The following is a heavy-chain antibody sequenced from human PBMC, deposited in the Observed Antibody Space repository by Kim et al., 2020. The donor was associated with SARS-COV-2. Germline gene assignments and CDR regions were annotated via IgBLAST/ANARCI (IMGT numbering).Heavy chain of an antibody. CDR1: GYSFTSYW. V-gene: IGHV5-51*01. Sequence: GESLKISCKGSGYSFTSYWIGWVRQMPGKGLEWMGIIYPGDSDTRYSPSFQGQVTISADKSISTAYLQWSSLKASDTAMYYCARLGGNRPHWVVRSRRDWFDPWGQGTLVTVSS. CDR3: ARLGGNRPHWVVRSRRDWFDP. J-gene: IGHJ5*02. D-gene: IGHD3-10*01. CDR2: IYPGDSDT.